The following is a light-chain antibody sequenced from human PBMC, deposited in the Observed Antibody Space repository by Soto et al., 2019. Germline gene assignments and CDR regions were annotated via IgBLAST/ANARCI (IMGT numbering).Light chain of an antibody. V-gene: IGLV1-47*01. J-gene: IGLJ2*01. CDR1: ASNIGSNY. Sequence: QLVLTQPPSASGTPGQRVTISCSGSASNIGSNYVYWYQQLPGSAPQLLIYRDNQRPSGVPDRFSGSRSGTSASLAISGLRSVDEADYYCAAWDDSLVVFGGGTKVTVL. CDR3: AAWDDSLVV. CDR2: RDN.